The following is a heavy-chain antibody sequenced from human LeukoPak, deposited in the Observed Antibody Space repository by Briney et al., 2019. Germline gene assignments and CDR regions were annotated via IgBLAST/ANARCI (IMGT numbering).Heavy chain of an antibody. Sequence: GGSLRLSCAASGFTFSSYSMSWVRQAPGKGLEWVSSISSSSSYIYCADSVKGRFTISRDNAKNSLYLQMNSLRAEDTAVYYCARDYSSGWCNYWGQGTLVTVSS. CDR2: ISSSSSYI. CDR3: ARDYSSGWCNY. D-gene: IGHD6-19*01. V-gene: IGHV3-21*01. J-gene: IGHJ4*02. CDR1: GFTFSSYS.